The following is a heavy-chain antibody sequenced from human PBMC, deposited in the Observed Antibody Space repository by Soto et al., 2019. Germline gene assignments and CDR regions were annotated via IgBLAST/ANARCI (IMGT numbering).Heavy chain of an antibody. Sequence: QVQLVQSGAEVKQPGYSVKVSCKASGGTFSRDAISWVRQAPGHGLEWMGGIIPMFGTAKYVQKCQGRLTITADESTTTAYMELRSLRSDDTAVYYCARGVVVVAASQLGWFDPWGQGTLVTVSS. V-gene: IGHV1-69*01. CDR2: IIPMFGTA. CDR3: ARGVVVVAASQLGWFDP. CDR1: GGTFSRDA. D-gene: IGHD2-15*01. J-gene: IGHJ5*02.